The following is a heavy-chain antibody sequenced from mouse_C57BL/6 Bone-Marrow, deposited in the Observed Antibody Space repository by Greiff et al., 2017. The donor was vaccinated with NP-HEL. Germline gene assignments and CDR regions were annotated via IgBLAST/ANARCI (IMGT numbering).Heavy chain of an antibody. CDR2: IYYSGTI. V-gene: IGHV3-5*01. CDR1: GISITTGNYR. D-gene: IGHD1-1*01. CDR3: ARDRDYYGRDWYFDV. J-gene: IGHJ1*03. Sequence: EVQLQESGPGLVKPSQTVFLTCTVTGISITTGNYRWSWIRQFPGNKLEWIGYIYYSGTITYNPSLTSRTTITRDTPKNQFFLEMNSLTAEDTATYYCARDRDYYGRDWYFDVWGTGTTVTVSS.